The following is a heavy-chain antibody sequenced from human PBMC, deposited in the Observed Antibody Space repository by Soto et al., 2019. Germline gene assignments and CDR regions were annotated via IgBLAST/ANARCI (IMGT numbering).Heavy chain of an antibody. Sequence: EVQLVESGGGLVKPGGSLRLSCAASGFTFSSYSMSWVRQAPGKGLEWVSSISSSSSYIYYADSVKGRFTTSRENAKNSLYLQMNSLRAEDTAVYYCARVWAGYSYCPYYYGMDVWGQGTTVTVSS. CDR2: ISSSSSYI. J-gene: IGHJ6*02. CDR1: GFTFSSYS. CDR3: ARVWAGYSYCPYYYGMDV. V-gene: IGHV3-21*01. D-gene: IGHD5-18*01.